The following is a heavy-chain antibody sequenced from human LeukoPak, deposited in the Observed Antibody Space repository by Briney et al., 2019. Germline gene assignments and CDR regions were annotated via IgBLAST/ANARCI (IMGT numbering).Heavy chain of an antibody. CDR2: ISAGGDST. Sequence: GGSLRLSCAASGFTLSSYVMNWVRQAPGKGLEWVSGISAGGDSTYNAGSVKGRFTISRDNSKNTLYLQMSGLRVDDTAVYYCAKDHRPYDDFWSGYYSDSWGQGTLVTVSS. V-gene: IGHV3-23*01. D-gene: IGHD3-3*01. CDR1: GFTLSSYV. CDR3: AKDHRPYDDFWSGYYSDS. J-gene: IGHJ4*02.